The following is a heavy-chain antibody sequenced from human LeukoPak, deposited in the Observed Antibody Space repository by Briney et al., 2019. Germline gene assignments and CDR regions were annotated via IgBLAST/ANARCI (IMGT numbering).Heavy chain of an antibody. CDR1: GFTFSSYW. CDR3: ARGPDIVVVAAATFWFDP. V-gene: IGHV3-21*01. CDR2: ISSSSSYI. D-gene: IGHD2-15*01. Sequence: PGGSLRLSCAASGFTFSSYWMNWVRQAPGKGLEWVSSISSSSSYIYYADSVKGRFTISRDNAKNSLYLQMNSLRAEDTAVYYCARGPDIVVVAAATFWFDPWGQGTLVTVSS. J-gene: IGHJ5*02.